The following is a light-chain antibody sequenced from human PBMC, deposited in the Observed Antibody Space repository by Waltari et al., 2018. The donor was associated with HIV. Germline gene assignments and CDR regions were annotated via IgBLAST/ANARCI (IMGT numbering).Light chain of an antibody. J-gene: IGKJ3*01. CDR3: QQYNSWPPS. V-gene: IGKV3-15*01. CDR2: DAS. Sequence: EIVMTQSPATLSVSPGGRATLSCRVSQSVSNNLAWYQQKPGQPPRLLIHDASIRATGLPARFTGRGSGTEFTLTLSNVQSEDFVVYYCQQYNSWPPSFGPGTKVDIK. CDR1: QSVSNN.